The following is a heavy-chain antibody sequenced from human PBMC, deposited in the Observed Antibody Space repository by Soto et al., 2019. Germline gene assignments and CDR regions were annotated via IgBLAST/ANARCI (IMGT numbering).Heavy chain of an antibody. V-gene: IGHV4-4*02. Sequence: QVQLQDSGPGLVKPSGTLSLTCAVSGASISGSNWWSWVRQPPGKGLEWIGEIFHTGTANYNPSLTRRVTISVDNSKNQFSLNLFSVTAADTAVYYCARVGPGATTVTTGAAFDIWGQGTMVTVSS. J-gene: IGHJ3*02. CDR1: GASISGSNW. CDR3: ARVGPGATTVTTGAAFDI. CDR2: IFHTGTA. D-gene: IGHD4-17*01.